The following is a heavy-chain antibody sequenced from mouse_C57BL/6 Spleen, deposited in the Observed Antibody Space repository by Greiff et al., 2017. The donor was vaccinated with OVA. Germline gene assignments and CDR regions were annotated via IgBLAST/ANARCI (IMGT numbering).Heavy chain of an antibody. Sequence: VQLQQSGPELVKPGASVKISCKASGYSFTGYYMNWVKQSPEKSLEWIGEINPSTGGTTYNQKFKAKATLTVDKSSSTAYMQLKSLTSEDSAVYYCARGDYDYDLYYFDDWGQGTTLTVSS. CDR1: GYSFTGYY. CDR2: INPSTGGT. CDR3: ARGDYDYDLYYFDD. D-gene: IGHD2-4*01. J-gene: IGHJ2*01. V-gene: IGHV1-42*01.